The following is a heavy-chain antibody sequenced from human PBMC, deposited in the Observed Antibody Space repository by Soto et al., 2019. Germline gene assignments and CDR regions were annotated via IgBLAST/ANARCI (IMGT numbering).Heavy chain of an antibody. J-gene: IGHJ4*02. D-gene: IGHD1-1*01. CDR2: FYYSGST. V-gene: IGHV4-61*01. CDR1: GGSVSGGSYF. CDR3: AREGRMGTFDY. Sequence: PSETLSLTCTFSGGSVSGGSYFWSWVRQPPGKGLEWIGYFYYSGSTKYNPSLKSRVTILEDTSKNQFSLKLNSVTAADTAVYYCAREGRMGTFDYWGQGAMVTVSS.